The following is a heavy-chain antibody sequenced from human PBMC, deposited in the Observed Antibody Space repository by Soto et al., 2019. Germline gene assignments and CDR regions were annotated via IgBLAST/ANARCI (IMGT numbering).Heavy chain of an antibody. CDR2: IYWNDDK. J-gene: IGHJ6*02. CDR3: AHTTKYDFWSGYYGNNYYYYGMDV. V-gene: IGHV2-5*01. D-gene: IGHD3-3*01. Sequence: QITLKESGPTLVKPTQTLTLTCTFSGFSLSTSGVGVGWIRQPPGKALEWLALIYWNDDKRYSPSLKSRLTITKETSKNQVVLTMTNMDPVDTATYYCAHTTKYDFWSGYYGNNYYYYGMDVWGQGTTVTVSS. CDR1: GFSLSTSGVG.